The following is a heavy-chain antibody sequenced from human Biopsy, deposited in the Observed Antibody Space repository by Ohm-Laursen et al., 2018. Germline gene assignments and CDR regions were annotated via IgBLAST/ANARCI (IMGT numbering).Heavy chain of an antibody. D-gene: IGHD3-9*01. CDR3: LREAATGYYRTADF. CDR1: GFTFSSHG. V-gene: IGHV3-30*03. Sequence: SLRLSCAASGFTFSSHGMHWVRQAPGKGLEWVALFSYDGINKHCADSVKGRFTISRDNSKNTLSLQMNSLGVEDTAMYYCLREAATGYYRTADFWGQGTLVTVSS. CDR2: FSYDGINK. J-gene: IGHJ4*02.